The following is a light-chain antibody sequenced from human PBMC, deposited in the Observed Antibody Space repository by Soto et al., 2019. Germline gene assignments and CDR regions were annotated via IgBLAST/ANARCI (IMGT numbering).Light chain of an antibody. Sequence: QSVLTQPPSVSAAPGQTVTISCSGSSSNIGKNFVSRYQQLPGTAPQLLIYENNKRPSGIPDRFSGSKSGTSATLGITGLQTGDEADYYCGTWDSSLSAGGIFGTGTKVTVL. CDR3: GTWDSSLSAGGI. V-gene: IGLV1-51*02. CDR1: SSNIGKNF. J-gene: IGLJ1*01. CDR2: ENN.